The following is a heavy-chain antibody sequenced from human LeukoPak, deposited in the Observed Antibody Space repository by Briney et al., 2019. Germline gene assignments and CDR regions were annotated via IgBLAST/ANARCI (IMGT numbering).Heavy chain of an antibody. J-gene: IGHJ5*02. CDR3: ARDSSSGWYEGSWFDP. CDR1: GFIFNNYG. V-gene: IGHV3-30*03. CDR2: ISYGGSSE. D-gene: IGHD6-19*01. Sequence: SGGSLRLSCAASGFIFNNYGMHWVRQAPGKGLEWVAVISYGGSSEYYADSVKGRFTISRDNAKNSLYLQMNSLRAEDTAVYYCARDSSSGWYEGSWFDPWGQGTLVTVSS.